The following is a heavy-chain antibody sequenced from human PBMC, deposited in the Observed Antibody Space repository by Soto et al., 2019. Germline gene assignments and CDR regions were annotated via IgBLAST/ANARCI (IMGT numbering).Heavy chain of an antibody. CDR3: ARAVTMVRGVIITGWFDP. V-gene: IGHV4-59*01. D-gene: IGHD3-10*01. CDR1: GGSISSYY. J-gene: IGHJ5*02. Sequence: SETLSLTCTVSGGSISSYYWSWIRQPPGKGLEWIGYIYYSGSTNYNPSLKSRVTISVDTSKNQFSLKLSSVTAADTAVYYCARAVTMVRGVIITGWFDPWGQGTLVTVS. CDR2: IYYSGST.